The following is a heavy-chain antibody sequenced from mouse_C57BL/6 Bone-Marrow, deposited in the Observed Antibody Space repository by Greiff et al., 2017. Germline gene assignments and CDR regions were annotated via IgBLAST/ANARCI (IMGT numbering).Heavy chain of an antibody. D-gene: IGHD1-1*01. Sequence: LQQSGAELVRPGSSVKLSCKASYFAFMASAMHWVKQRPGHGLEWIGSFTMYSDATEYSENFKGKATLTANTSSSTASMELSSRTSDDSAVYYCVRSESSYGSSWGFDVWGTGTTVSVSS. V-gene: IGHV1-49*01. CDR2: FTMYSDAT. CDR3: VRSESSYGSSWGFDV. CDR1: YFAFMASA. J-gene: IGHJ1*03.